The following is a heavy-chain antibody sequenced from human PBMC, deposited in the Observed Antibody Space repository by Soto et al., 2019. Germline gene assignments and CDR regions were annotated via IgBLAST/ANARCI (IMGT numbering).Heavy chain of an antibody. CDR1: GGSFSGYY. CDR2: INHSGST. J-gene: IGHJ4*02. CDR3: ARGGYSYGYRGDFDY. Sequence: SETLSLTCAVYGGSFSGYYWSWIRQPPGKGLEWIGEINHSGSTNYNPSLKSRVTISVDTSKNQFSLKLSSVTAADTAVYYCARGGYSYGYRGDFDYWGQGTLVTVSS. D-gene: IGHD5-18*01. V-gene: IGHV4-34*01.